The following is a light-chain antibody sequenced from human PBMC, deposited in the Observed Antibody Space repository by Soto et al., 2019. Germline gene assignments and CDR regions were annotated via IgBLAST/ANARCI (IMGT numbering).Light chain of an antibody. CDR1: QGISSY. Sequence: AIRMTQSPSSFSASTGDRVTITCRGSQGISSYLAWYQQKPGTAPKLLIYAASTLQSWFPSRFSGSGSGTDFTLTISCLQSEDVATYYCQQYYSYARTFGQGTKVEIK. CDR3: QQYYSYART. CDR2: AAS. J-gene: IGKJ1*01. V-gene: IGKV1-8*01.